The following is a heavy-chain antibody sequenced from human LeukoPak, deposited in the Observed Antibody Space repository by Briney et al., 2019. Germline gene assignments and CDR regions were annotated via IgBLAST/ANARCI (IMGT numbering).Heavy chain of an antibody. CDR2: IWYDGSNK. Sequence: GGSLRLSCAASGFTFSSYGMHWVRQAPGKGLEWVAVIWYDGSNKYYADSVKGRFTISRDNSKNTLYLQMNSLRAEDTAVYYCARAHCSSTNCYFDLDYWGQGTLVTVSS. CDR1: GFTFSSYG. D-gene: IGHD2-2*01. J-gene: IGHJ4*02. CDR3: ARAHCSSTNCYFDLDY. V-gene: IGHV3-33*01.